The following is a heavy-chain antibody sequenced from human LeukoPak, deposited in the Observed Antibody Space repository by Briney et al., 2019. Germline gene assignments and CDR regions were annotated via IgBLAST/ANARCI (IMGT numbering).Heavy chain of an antibody. CDR3: ARHLWSRAIFGVVTTPHFDY. J-gene: IGHJ4*02. CDR2: NDLSRST. V-gene: IGHV4-39*01. Sequence: SETLSLTCTVSGGSISSSSYYWGWLRQPPGKGLEWIGSNDLSRSTYYNPSLKSRVTIYVDTSKNQFSLKLSSVTAADTAVYYCARHLWSRAIFGVVTTPHFDYWGQGTLVTVSS. D-gene: IGHD3-3*01. CDR1: GGSISSSSYY.